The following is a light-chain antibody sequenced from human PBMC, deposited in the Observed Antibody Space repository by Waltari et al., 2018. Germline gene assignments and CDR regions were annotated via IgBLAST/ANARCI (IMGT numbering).Light chain of an antibody. V-gene: IGLV1-47*01. Sequence: QSGLTQSPSVSGTPGQRVTISCSGSTSNIGSYHVYWYQQLPGAAPKLLIYRNDQRPSGVPDRFSGSRSVPSAALAISGLRSEDEAFYYCAAWDDSLTAWLFGGGTKLTVL. CDR1: TSNIGSYH. CDR2: RND. J-gene: IGLJ3*02. CDR3: AAWDDSLTAWL.